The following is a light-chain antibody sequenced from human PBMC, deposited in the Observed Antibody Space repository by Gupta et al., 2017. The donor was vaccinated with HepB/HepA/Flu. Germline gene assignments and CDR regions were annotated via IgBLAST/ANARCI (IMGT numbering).Light chain of an antibody. CDR1: QSVSSSY. CDR3: HQYGSSPQT. V-gene: IGKV3-20*01. Sequence: EIVLTQSPGTLSLSPGERATLSCRASQSVSSSYLAWYQQKPGQAPRLLIYGASTRATGIPDRFSGSGSGTDFTLTISRLEPEDCAVYFCHQYGSSPQTFGQGTKVDIK. J-gene: IGKJ1*01. CDR2: GAS.